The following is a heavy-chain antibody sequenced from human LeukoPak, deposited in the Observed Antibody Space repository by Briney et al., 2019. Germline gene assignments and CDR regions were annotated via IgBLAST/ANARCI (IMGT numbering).Heavy chain of an antibody. V-gene: IGHV1-24*01. CDR1: GYTLTELS. Sequence: GASVKVSCKVSGYTLTELSMHWVRQAPGKGLEWMGGFDPEDGETIYAQKFQGRVTMTEDTSTDTAYMELSSLRSEDTAVYHCATSDYYDSSGLLGYWGQGTLVTVSS. CDR2: FDPEDGET. D-gene: IGHD3-22*01. CDR3: ATSDYYDSSGLLGY. J-gene: IGHJ4*02.